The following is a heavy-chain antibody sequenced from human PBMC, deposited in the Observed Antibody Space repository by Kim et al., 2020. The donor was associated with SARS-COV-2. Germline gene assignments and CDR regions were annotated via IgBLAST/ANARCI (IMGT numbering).Heavy chain of an antibody. CDR3: ARAMGGITIFGVVTLSAFAI. J-gene: IGHJ3*02. Sequence: SETLSLTCTVSGGSISSGGYYWSWIRQHPGKGLEWIGYIYYSGSTYYNPSLKSRVTISVDTSKNQFSLKLSSVTAADTAVYYCARAMGGITIFGVVTLSAFAIWGQGTMVTVSS. D-gene: IGHD3-3*01. CDR1: GGSISSGGYY. CDR2: IYYSGST. V-gene: IGHV4-31*03.